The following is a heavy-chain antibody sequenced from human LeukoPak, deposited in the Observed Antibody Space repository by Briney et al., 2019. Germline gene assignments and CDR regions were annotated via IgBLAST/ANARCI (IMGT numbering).Heavy chain of an antibody. CDR2: IIPYNGDT. J-gene: IGHJ6*03. CDR3: ARVIVQTADYYYMDV. D-gene: IGHD2/OR15-2a*01. Sequence: ASVKVSCKASGYTFTSYGLSWVRQAPGQGLEWMGWIIPYNGDTNYAQKLQGRVTMTTDTSTSTAYMELRSLRSDDTAVYYCARVIVQTADYYYMDVWGKGTTVTVSS. V-gene: IGHV1-18*01. CDR1: GYTFTSYG.